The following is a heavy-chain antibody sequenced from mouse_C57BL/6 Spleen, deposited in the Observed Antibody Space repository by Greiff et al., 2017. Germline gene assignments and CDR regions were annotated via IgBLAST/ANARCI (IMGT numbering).Heavy chain of an antibody. CDR2: IYPSDSET. CDR3: ARDVYYGSSPFDY. J-gene: IGHJ2*01. Sequence: QVHVKQPGAELVRPGSSVKLSCKASGYTFTSYWMAWVKQRPGQGLEWIGNIYPSDSETHYNQKFKDKATLTVDKSSSTAYMQLSSLTSEDSAVYYCARDVYYGSSPFDYWGQGTTLTVSS. V-gene: IGHV1-61*01. CDR1: GYTFTSYW. D-gene: IGHD1-1*01.